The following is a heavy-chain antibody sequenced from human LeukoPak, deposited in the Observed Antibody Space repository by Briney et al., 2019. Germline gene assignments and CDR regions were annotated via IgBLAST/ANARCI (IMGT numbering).Heavy chain of an antibody. Sequence: GGSLRLSCSASGFTFSTYGMSWVRQAPGKGLEWVSAISGSGGSTYYADSVKGRFTISRDNSKNTLYLQMNSLRAEDTAVYYCAKRGYYYDSSGYYPPLDYWGQGTLVTVSS. D-gene: IGHD3-22*01. V-gene: IGHV3-23*01. CDR3: AKRGYYYDSSGYYPPLDY. J-gene: IGHJ4*02. CDR1: GFTFSTYG. CDR2: ISGSGGST.